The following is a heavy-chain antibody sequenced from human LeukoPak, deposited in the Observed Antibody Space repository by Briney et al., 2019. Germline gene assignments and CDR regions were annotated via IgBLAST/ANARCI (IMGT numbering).Heavy chain of an antibody. J-gene: IGHJ3*02. CDR2: INVITGYI. CDR1: GFSFENYN. CDR3: ARGRITIFGVAYAFDI. Sequence: GGSLRLSCAASGFSFENYNMNWVRQAPGKGLEWVAYINVITGYIYYADSLKGRFTISRDNAKKSLFLEMNSLRVEDTAVYYCARGRITIFGVAYAFDIWGQGTMVTVSS. D-gene: IGHD3-3*01. V-gene: IGHV3-21*01.